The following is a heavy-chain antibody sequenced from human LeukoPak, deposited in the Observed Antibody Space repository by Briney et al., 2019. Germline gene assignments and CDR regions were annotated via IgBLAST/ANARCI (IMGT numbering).Heavy chain of an antibody. CDR2: ISSSSIYI. V-gene: IGHV3-21*01. CDR1: GFTFSSHS. J-gene: IGHJ5*02. D-gene: IGHD1-26*01. Sequence: PGGSLRLSCAVSGFTFSSHSMNWVRQAPGKGLEWVSSISSSSIYIYYADSVKGRFTISRDNAKNSLYLQMNSLRAEDTAVYYCARDHRYSGSHNWFDPWGQGTLVTVSS. CDR3: ARDHRYSGSHNWFDP.